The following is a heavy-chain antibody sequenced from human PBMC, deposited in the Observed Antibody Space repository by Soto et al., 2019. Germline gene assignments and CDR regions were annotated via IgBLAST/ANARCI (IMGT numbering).Heavy chain of an antibody. CDR2: ISSNGENT. V-gene: IGHV3-23*01. Sequence: GGSLILSCAASRFTSGYHAMNWVRQAPGKGLEWVSTISSNGENTHYADSVKGRFIISSDNSSNTLALQMNSLRVEDTAVYYCVSWVSDHFDSWGQGTLVTVSS. D-gene: IGHD6-13*01. CDR1: RFTSGYHA. CDR3: VSWVSDHFDS. J-gene: IGHJ4*01.